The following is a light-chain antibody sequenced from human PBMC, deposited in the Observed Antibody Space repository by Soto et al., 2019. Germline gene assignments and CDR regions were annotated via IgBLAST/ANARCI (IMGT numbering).Light chain of an antibody. V-gene: IGKV3-20*01. Sequence: EIVLTQSPATLSLSPGERATISCRASQTFSSGFLAWYQQKPGQAPRLLIYGASTRATDIPDRFSGSGSGTDFSLTITRLEPDDFAVYFCHQYGSSPGTFGQGTKVDIK. CDR2: GAS. J-gene: IGKJ1*01. CDR3: HQYGSSPGT. CDR1: QTFSSGF.